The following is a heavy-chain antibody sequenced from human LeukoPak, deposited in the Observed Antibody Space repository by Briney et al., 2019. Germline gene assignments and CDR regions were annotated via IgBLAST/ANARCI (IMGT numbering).Heavy chain of an antibody. CDR3: ARDHPLGASGMDV. D-gene: IGHD3-16*01. CDR2: IYYSGST. V-gene: IGHV4-59*01. J-gene: IGHJ6*02. Sequence: TSETLSLTCTVSGGSISSYYWSWIRQPPGKGLEWIGYIYYSGSTNYNPSLKSRVTISVDTSKNQFSLKLSSVTAADTAVYYCARDHPLGASGMDVWGQGTTVTVSS. CDR1: GGSISSYY.